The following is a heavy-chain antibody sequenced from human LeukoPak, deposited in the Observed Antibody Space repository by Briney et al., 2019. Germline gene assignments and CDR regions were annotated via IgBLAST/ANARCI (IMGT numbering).Heavy chain of an antibody. J-gene: IGHJ4*02. CDR2: ILVGSGNT. CDR3: ASDPPYTSSSAW. D-gene: IGHD2-2*01. Sequence: SVTVSCKAAGFTFTSTAVQWVRQARGQRLEWIGWILVGSGNTNYAQMFQERVTLTWDVSTSTAYMVLSSLRSEDTAIYYCASDPPYTSSSAWWGQGTLVTVSS. CDR1: GFTFTSTA. V-gene: IGHV1-58*01.